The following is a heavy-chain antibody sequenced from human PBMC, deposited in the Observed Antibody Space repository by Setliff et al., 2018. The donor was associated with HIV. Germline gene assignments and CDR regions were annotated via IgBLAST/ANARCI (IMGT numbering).Heavy chain of an antibody. J-gene: IGHJ6*02. CDR3: ARVPYLEQLTYYYYYGMDV. Sequence: GASVKVSCKASGYTFTGYYMHWVRQAPGQGLEWMGWINPNSGGTNYTQRFQGRVTMTRDTSISTAYMEPSRLRSDDTAVYYCARVPYLEQLTYYYYYGMDVWGQGTTVTVSS. CDR1: GYTFTGYY. CDR2: INPNSGGT. V-gene: IGHV1-2*02. D-gene: IGHD6-13*01.